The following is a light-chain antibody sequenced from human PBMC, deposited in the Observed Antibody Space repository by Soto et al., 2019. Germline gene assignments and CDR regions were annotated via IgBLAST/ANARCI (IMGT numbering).Light chain of an antibody. J-gene: IGLJ2*01. CDR3: QSYDSNLRSVV. V-gene: IGLV1-40*01. Sequence: QSVLTQPPSVSGAPGQRVTLSCTGSSSNIGAGYDVNWYQQLPGTAPKLLIYDNINRPSGVPDRFSGSKSGSSGSLAITGLQAEDEADYFCQSYDSNLRSVVFGGGTKLTVL. CDR1: SSNIGAGYD. CDR2: DNI.